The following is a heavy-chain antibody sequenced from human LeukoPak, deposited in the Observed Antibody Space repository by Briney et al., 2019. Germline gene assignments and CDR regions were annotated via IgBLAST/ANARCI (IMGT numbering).Heavy chain of an antibody. V-gene: IGHV1-3*01. D-gene: IGHD4-17*01. CDR3: ARGPVTTRYYGMDV. CDR1: GYTFTSYA. J-gene: IGHJ6*02. Sequence: GASVKVSCKASGYTFTSYAMHWVRQAPGQRLEWMGWSNAGNGNTKYSQKFQGRVTITADKSTSTAYMELSSLRSEDTAVYYCARGPVTTRYYGMDVWGQGTTVTVSS. CDR2: SNAGNGNT.